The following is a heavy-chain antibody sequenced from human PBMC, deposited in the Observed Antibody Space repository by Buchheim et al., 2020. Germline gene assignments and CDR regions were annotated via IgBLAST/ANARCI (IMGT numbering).Heavy chain of an antibody. CDR2: ISGSGGST. Sequence: EVQLLESGGGLVQPGGSLRLSCAASGFTFSSYAMSWVRQAPGKGLEWVSAISGSGGSTYYADSVKGRFTISRDNSKNTLYLQMNSLRAEDTAVYYCAKGGAALHYYDGSGYYHDEYFQHWGQGTL. CDR1: GFTFSSYA. J-gene: IGHJ1*01. CDR3: AKGGAALHYYDGSGYYHDEYFQH. D-gene: IGHD3-22*01. V-gene: IGHV3-23*01.